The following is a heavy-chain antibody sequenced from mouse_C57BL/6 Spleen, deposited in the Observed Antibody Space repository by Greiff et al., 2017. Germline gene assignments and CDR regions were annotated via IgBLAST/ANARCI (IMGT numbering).Heavy chain of an antibody. V-gene: IGHV1-42*01. CDR3: ARGLTGRGYFDY. J-gene: IGHJ2*01. CDR1: GYSFTGYY. Sequence: EVQLQQSGPELVKPGASVKISCKASGYSFTGYYMNWVKQSPEKSLEWIGEINPSTGGTTYNQKFKAKATLTVDKSSSTAYMQLKSLTSEDSAVYYCARGLTGRGYFDYWGQGTTLTVSS. D-gene: IGHD4-1*01. CDR2: INPSTGGT.